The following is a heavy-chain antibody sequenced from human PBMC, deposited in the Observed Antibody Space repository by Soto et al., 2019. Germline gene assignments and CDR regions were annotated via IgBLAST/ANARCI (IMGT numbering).Heavy chain of an antibody. CDR3: ARHPRFASGYYYFDY. D-gene: IGHD3-22*01. J-gene: IGHJ4*02. CDR1: GGSISSSSYY. CDR2: IYYSGST. Sequence: SETLSLTCTVSGGSISSSSYYWGWIRQPPGKGLEWIGSIYYSGSTYYNPSLKSRVTISVDTSKNQFSLKLSSVTAADTAVYYCARHPRFASGYYYFDYWGRGTLVTVSS. V-gene: IGHV4-39*01.